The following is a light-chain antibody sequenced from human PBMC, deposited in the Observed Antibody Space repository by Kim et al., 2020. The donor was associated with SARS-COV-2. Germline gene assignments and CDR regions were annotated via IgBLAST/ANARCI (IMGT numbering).Light chain of an antibody. Sequence: QRVTISCSGSRSNIGSNTVSWYQQLPGTAPKLFLYSDNQRPSGVPDRFSGSKSGTSASLAISGLQSEDEADYYCAAWDDSLNAQVVFGGGTQLTVL. V-gene: IGLV1-44*01. J-gene: IGLJ2*01. CDR2: SDN. CDR1: RSNIGSNT. CDR3: AAWDDSLNAQVV.